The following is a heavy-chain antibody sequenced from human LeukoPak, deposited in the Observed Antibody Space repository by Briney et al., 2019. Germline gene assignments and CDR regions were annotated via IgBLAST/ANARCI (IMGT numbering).Heavy chain of an antibody. CDR3: ARHRVYSSSSIALDY. V-gene: IGHV4-4*09. Sequence: SETLSLTCTVSVGSINSYSWTWIRQPPGKGLEWIGYIYTSGSTNYNPSLKSRVTISVDTSKNQFSLKLTSVTAADTAVYYCARHRVYSSSSIALDYWGQGTLVTVPS. CDR1: VGSINSYS. J-gene: IGHJ4*02. D-gene: IGHD6-6*01. CDR2: IYTSGST.